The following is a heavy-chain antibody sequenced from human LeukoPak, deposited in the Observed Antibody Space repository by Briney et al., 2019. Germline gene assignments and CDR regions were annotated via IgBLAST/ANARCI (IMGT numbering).Heavy chain of an antibody. CDR2: IWYDGSNK. CDR1: GFTFSSYG. CDR3: AKRRSGSSGWFPFDY. Sequence: GRSLRLSCAASGFTFSSYGMHWVRQAPGKGLEWVAVIWYDGSNKYYADSVKGRFTISRDNSKNTLYLQMNSLRAEDTAVYYCAKRRSGSSGWFPFDYWGRGTLVTVSS. V-gene: IGHV3-33*06. D-gene: IGHD6-19*01. J-gene: IGHJ4*02.